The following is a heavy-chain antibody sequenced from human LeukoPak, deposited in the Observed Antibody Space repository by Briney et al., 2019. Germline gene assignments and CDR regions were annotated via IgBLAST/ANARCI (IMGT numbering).Heavy chain of an antibody. CDR3: ARGAQQLPYYYYMDV. CDR1: GFTFSSYS. J-gene: IGHJ6*03. Sequence: GGSLRLSCAASGFTFSSYSMNWVRQAPGKGLEWVSYISSSGSTIYYADSVKGRFTISRDNAKNSLYLQMNSLRAEDTAVYYCARGAQQLPYYYYMDVWGKGTTVTVSS. D-gene: IGHD6-13*01. CDR2: ISSSGSTI. V-gene: IGHV3-48*04.